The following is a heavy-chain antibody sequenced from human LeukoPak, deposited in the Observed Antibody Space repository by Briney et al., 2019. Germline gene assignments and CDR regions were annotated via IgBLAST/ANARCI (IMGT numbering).Heavy chain of an antibody. J-gene: IGHJ4*02. V-gene: IGHV4-4*07. CDR1: GGSISNYY. Sequence: PSETLSLTCTVSGGSISNYYWSWIRQPAGKGLEWIGRIHTSGSTNSNPSLKSRVIMSVDTSKNQFSLKLSSVTAADTAVYYCARWSGDYSFDYWGQGTLVTSPQ. CDR2: IHTSGST. D-gene: IGHD3-3*01. CDR3: ARWSGDYSFDY.